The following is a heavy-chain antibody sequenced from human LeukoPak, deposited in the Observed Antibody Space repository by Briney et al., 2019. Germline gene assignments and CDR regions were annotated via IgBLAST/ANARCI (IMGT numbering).Heavy chain of an antibody. CDR3: AREGAGAFDY. CDR1: GFTFSRYA. CDR2: ITNNGRST. D-gene: IGHD1-26*01. Sequence: SGGSLRLSCSASGFTFSRYAMHWVRQPPGKGLEYVSAITNNGRSTYYADSVKGRFTISRDNSKNTLYLQMNSLRAEDTAMYSCAREGAGAFDYWGQGTLVTVSS. V-gene: IGHV3-64*04. J-gene: IGHJ4*02.